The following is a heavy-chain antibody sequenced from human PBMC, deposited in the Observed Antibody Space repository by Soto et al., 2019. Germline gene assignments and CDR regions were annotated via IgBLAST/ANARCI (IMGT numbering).Heavy chain of an antibody. CDR2: IYYSGST. CDR1: GGSISSGDYY. J-gene: IGHJ5*02. D-gene: IGHD4-17*01. V-gene: IGHV4-30-4*01. Sequence: PSETLSLTCTVSGGSISSGDYYWSWIRQPPGKGLEWIGYIYYSGSTYYNPSLKSRVTISVDTSKNQFSLKLSSVTAADTAVYYCARATHGAHWFDPWGQGTLVTVSS. CDR3: ARATHGAHWFDP.